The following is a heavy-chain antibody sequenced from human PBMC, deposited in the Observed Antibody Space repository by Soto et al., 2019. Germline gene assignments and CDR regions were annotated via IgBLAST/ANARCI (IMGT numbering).Heavy chain of an antibody. CDR1: GFTPSSYA. CDR3: VKGRGYCSSTSCPPFDY. CDR2: ISSNGGST. J-gene: IGHJ4*02. V-gene: IGHV3-64D*06. D-gene: IGHD2-2*01. Sequence: PGGSLRLSCSASGFTPSSYAMHWVRQAPGKGLEYVSAISSNGGSTYYADSVKGRFTISRDNSKNTLYLQMSSLRAEDTAVYYCVKGRGYCSSTSCPPFDYWGQGTLVTVSS.